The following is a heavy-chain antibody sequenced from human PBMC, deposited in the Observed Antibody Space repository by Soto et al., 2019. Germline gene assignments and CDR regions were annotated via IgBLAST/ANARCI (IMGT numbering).Heavy chain of an antibody. J-gene: IGHJ5*02. CDR2: IYYSGST. V-gene: IGHV4-30-4*01. CDR1: GGSISSGDYY. CDR3: ARRSIAAAGWWFDP. D-gene: IGHD6-13*01. Sequence: SETLSLTCTVSGGSISSGDYYWSWIRQPPGKGLEWIGYIYYSGSTYYNPSLKSRVTISVDTSKNQFSLKLSSVTAADTAVYYCARRSIAAAGWWFDPWGQGTLVTVSS.